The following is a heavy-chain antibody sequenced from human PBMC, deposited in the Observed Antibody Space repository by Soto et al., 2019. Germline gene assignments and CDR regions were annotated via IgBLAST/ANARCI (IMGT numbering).Heavy chain of an antibody. Sequence: SETLSLTCTVSGGSISSSSYYWGWLRQPPGKGLEWIGTIYYSGSTYYNPSLRSRVSISVDTTKNQFSLKLSSVTAADTAVYYCASPTSGYDHIFDYWGQGILVTVSS. D-gene: IGHD3-22*01. CDR3: ASPTSGYDHIFDY. CDR1: GGSISSSSYY. J-gene: IGHJ4*02. CDR2: IYYSGST. V-gene: IGHV4-39*01.